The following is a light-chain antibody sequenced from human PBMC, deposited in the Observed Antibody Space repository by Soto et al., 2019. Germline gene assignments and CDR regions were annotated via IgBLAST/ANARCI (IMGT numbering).Light chain of an antibody. CDR3: QQRSNWPPRFT. J-gene: IGKJ3*01. Sequence: DIVLTQSPATLSLSPGERATLSCRASQSVSSYLAWYQQKPGQAPRLLIYDASNRATGIPARFSGSGSGTDFTLSISSLEREDFAVYYCQQRSNWPPRFTFGPGTKVDIK. CDR2: DAS. V-gene: IGKV3-11*01. CDR1: QSVSSY.